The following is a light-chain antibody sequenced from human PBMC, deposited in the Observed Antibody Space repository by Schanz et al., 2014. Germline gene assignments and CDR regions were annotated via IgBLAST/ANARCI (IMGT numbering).Light chain of an antibody. V-gene: IGLV2-14*03. Sequence: QSALTQPASVSGSPGQSITISCTGTSSDVGGYNYVSWYQQHPGKAPKLMIYDVSNRPSGVPDRFSGSKSGNTASLTISGLQAEDEADYYCSSYTSSGTPVVFGGGTKLTVL. CDR1: SSDVGGYNY. CDR3: SSYTSSGTPVV. J-gene: IGLJ2*01. CDR2: DVS.